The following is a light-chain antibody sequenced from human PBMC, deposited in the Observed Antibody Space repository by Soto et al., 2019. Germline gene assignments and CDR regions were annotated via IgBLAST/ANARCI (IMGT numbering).Light chain of an antibody. CDR2: DAS. CDR3: QQYNSYSYT. Sequence: DIQMTQSPSTLSSSVGDRVTISCRASQSVSSWLAWYQQKPGNAPKLLIYDASSLDSGVPSRFSGSGSGTEFTLTISSLQPDDFATYYCQQYNSYSYTFGQGTKLEIK. J-gene: IGKJ2*01. V-gene: IGKV1-5*01. CDR1: QSVSSW.